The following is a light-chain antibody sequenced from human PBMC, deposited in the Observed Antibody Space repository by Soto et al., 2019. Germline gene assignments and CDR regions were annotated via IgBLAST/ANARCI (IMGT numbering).Light chain of an antibody. Sequence: QSVLAQPASVSGSPGQSITIPCTGTSNDVGAYDSVSWYQQHPHKAPQVIIYRGTQRPSGASNRFSASTSGNAASLTISGLQADDEADYFCCSSAPESTYVCGTGTKVTVL. CDR3: CSSAPESTYV. CDR2: RGT. J-gene: IGLJ1*01. V-gene: IGLV2-23*01. CDR1: SNDVGAYDS.